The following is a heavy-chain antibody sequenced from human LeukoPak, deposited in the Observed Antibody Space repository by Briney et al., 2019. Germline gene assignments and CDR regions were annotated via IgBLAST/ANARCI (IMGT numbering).Heavy chain of an antibody. J-gene: IGHJ3*02. V-gene: IGHV3-23*01. CDR1: GFTFSSYA. CDR3: AKDHDEVRGWAHDAFDI. CDR2: ISGSGDST. Sequence: GGSLRLSCAASGFTFSSYAMSWVRQAPGKGLEWVSVISGSGDSTNYADSVKGRFTISRDNSKNTLYLQMNSLRAEDTAVYYCAKDHDEVRGWAHDAFDIWGQGTMVTVSS. D-gene: IGHD3-10*01.